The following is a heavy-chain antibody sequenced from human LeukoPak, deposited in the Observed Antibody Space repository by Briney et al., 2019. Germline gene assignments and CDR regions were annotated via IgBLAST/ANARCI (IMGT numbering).Heavy chain of an antibody. V-gene: IGHV3-64D*06. CDR3: VKGFGRVRGTPDS. CDR2: ISGSGNGFSI. CDR1: GFVFSIYT. D-gene: IGHD3-16*01. J-gene: IGHJ4*02. Sequence: PGGSLGLSCSASGFVFSIYTMYWVRQTPGKGPEYVSTISGSGNGFSIYYADSVKGRFTISRDDSKSILYLQMNGLRSEDTAVYYCVKGFGRVRGTPDSWGQGTLVTVSS.